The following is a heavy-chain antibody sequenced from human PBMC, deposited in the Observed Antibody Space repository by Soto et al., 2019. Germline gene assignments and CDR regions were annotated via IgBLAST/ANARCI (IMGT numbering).Heavy chain of an antibody. CDR1: GFTFSSYG. Sequence: QVQLVESGGGVVQPGRSLRLSCAASGFTFSSYGMHWVRQAPGKGLEWVAVISYDGSNKYYADSVKGRFTISRDNSKNTLYLQMNSLRAEDTAVYYCAKFGDIAMVQGSDYWGQGTLVTVSS. J-gene: IGHJ4*02. CDR2: ISYDGSNK. V-gene: IGHV3-30*18. D-gene: IGHD5-18*01. CDR3: AKFGDIAMVQGSDY.